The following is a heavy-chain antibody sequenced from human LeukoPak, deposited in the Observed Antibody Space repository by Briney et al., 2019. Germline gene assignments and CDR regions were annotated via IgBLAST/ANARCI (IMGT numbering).Heavy chain of an antibody. Sequence: SVNVSCKASGGTFSSYAFSWVRQAPGQGLEWMGGIIPIVGTTNYAQMFQGRVTITADESTSTAYMELSSLRSEDTAVYYCARGGYYYDSSGYSHLPDYWGQGTLVTVSS. CDR3: ARGGYYYDSSGYSHLPDY. CDR1: GGTFSSYA. J-gene: IGHJ4*02. CDR2: IIPIVGTT. D-gene: IGHD3-22*01. V-gene: IGHV1-69*01.